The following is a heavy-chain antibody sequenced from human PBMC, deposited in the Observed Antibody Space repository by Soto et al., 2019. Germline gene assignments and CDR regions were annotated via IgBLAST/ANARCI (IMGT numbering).Heavy chain of an antibody. V-gene: IGHV4-59*08. Sequence: PSETLSLTCSVSGASISSYFWNWIRQTPGKGLEWIGYIYDSGNTNYNPSLKSRVTISIDTSKNQISLRLNSVTAADTAVYYCAKFEYGDFFDYWGQGTLVTVSS. J-gene: IGHJ4*02. CDR2: IYDSGNT. CDR1: GASISSYF. D-gene: IGHD4-17*01. CDR3: AKFEYGDFFDY.